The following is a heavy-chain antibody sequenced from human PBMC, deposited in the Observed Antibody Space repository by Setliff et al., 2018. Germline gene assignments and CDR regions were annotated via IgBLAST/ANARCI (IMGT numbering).Heavy chain of an antibody. J-gene: IGHJ1*01. D-gene: IGHD4-17*01. V-gene: IGHV1-18*01. CDR2: ISAYNGNT. Sequence: GASVKVSCKASGYTFTSYGISWVRQAPGQGLEWMGWISAYNGNTKYAQRFQGRVTMTTDTSTSTAYMELRSLRSDDTAVYYCVRDAGWQYDDYAGVYFPHWGQGTLVTVSS. CDR1: GYTFTSYG. CDR3: VRDAGWQYDDYAGVYFPH.